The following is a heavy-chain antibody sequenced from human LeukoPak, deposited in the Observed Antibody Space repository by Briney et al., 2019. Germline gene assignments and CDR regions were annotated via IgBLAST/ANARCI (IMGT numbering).Heavy chain of an antibody. CDR2: IYPGDSDT. CDR1: EYTFTSYW. D-gene: IGHD5-12*01. CDR3: AKQQAWHFDS. Sequence: GESLKISCKGSEYTFTSYWIGWVRQMPGKGLEWMGIIYPGDSDTRYSPSFQGQVTISADKSISTAYLQWSSLKAPDTAMYYCAKQQAWHFDSWGQGTLVTVSS. V-gene: IGHV5-51*01. J-gene: IGHJ4*02.